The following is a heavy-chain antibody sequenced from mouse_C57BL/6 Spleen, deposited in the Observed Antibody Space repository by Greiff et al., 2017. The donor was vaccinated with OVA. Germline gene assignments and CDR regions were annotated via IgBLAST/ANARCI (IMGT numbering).Heavy chain of an antibody. CDR2: IYPGDGDT. J-gene: IGHJ3*01. CDR1: GYAFSSSW. V-gene: IGHV1-82*01. CDR3: AREGRDPWFAY. D-gene: IGHD3-3*01. Sequence: QVQLQQSGPELVKPGASVKISCKASGYAFSSSWMNWVKQRPGKGLEWIGRIYPGDGDTNYNGKFKGKATLTADKSSSTAYMQLSSLTSEDSAVYFCAREGRDPWFAYWGQGTLVTVSA.